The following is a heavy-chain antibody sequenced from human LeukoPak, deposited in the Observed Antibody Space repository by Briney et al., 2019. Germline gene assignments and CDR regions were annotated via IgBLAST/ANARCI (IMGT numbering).Heavy chain of an antibody. J-gene: IGHJ5*02. CDR3: TADIKTRLDL. Sequence: PGGSLRLSCAASGFTFDIYAMTWVRQAPGKGLDWVSGITASGVRTFYSDSVKGRFTISRDASKSTLYLQMDSLRVEDTALYYCTADIKTRLDLWGQGTLVTVSS. V-gene: IGHV3-23*01. D-gene: IGHD6-6*01. CDR1: GFTFDIYA. CDR2: ITASGVRT.